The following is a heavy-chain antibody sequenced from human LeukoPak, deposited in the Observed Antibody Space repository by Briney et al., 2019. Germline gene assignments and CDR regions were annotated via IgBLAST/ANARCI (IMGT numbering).Heavy chain of an antibody. D-gene: IGHD3-9*01. CDR3: ARAGKDLDIYESYFDY. V-gene: IGHV4-31*03. J-gene: IGHJ4*02. CDR2: IYYSGST. CDR1: GGSLSSGGYY. Sequence: SQTLSLTRTVSGGSLSSGGYYWSWIRQHPGKALEWIGYIYYSGSTYYNPSLKSRVTISVDTSKKQFSLKLSSVTAADTAVYYCARAGKDLDIYESYFDYWGQGTLVTVSS.